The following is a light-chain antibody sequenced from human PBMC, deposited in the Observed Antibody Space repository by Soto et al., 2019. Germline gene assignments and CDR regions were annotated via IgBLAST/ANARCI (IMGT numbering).Light chain of an antibody. CDR3: QQYGSSPIT. V-gene: IGKV3-20*01. CDR1: QTVTNR. CDR2: GAS. Sequence: EVVLTQSPGTLSLSPGARATLSCRASQTVTNRLAWYQHKSGRAPRLIISGASSRATGIPDRFSGSGSGTDFTLIISRLEPEDFALYYCQQYGSSPITFGQGTRLEIK. J-gene: IGKJ5*01.